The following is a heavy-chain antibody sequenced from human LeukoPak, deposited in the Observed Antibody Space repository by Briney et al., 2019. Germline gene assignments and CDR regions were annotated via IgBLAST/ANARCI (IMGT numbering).Heavy chain of an antibody. CDR2: IYTSGST. D-gene: IGHD3-22*01. CDR1: GGSISSYY. CDR3: ARAAGRIYYDSSGYYCDY. Sequence: PSETLSLTCTVSGGSISSYYWSWIRQPAGKGLEWIGRIYTSGSTNYNPSLKSRVTISVDTSKNQFSLKLSSVTAADTAVYYCARAAGRIYYDSSGYYCDYWGQGTLVTVSS. V-gene: IGHV4-4*07. J-gene: IGHJ4*02.